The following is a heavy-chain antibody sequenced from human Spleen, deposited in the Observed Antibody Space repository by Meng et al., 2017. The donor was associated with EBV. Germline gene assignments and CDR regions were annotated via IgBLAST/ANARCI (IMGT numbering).Heavy chain of an antibody. CDR3: ARPFPSWQSPRLDPFGA. Sequence: PSAPFPISSLCSGAPTICFFYWCCTRHPPGRGLGWIVSVHYSGSTYYSPSLKSRVTVSVDTSKNQFSLRLTSVTAADTAVYYCARPFPSWQSPRLDPFGAWGQGTLVTVSS. D-gene: IGHD6-19*01. CDR2: VHYSGST. V-gene: IGHV4-39*01. CDR1: GAPTICFFY. J-gene: IGHJ5*02.